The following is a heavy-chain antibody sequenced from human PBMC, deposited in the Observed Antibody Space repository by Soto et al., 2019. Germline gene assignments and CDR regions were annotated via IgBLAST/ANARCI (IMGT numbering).Heavy chain of an antibody. CDR2: INHSGST. Sequence: PSDTLSLTCAVYGGSFSGYYWSWIRQPPGKGLEWIGEINHSGSTNYNPSLKSRVTISVDTSKNQFSLKLSSVTAADTAVYYCARGSCSSTSCYRYYYYMDVWGKGTTVTVSS. D-gene: IGHD2-2*01. J-gene: IGHJ6*03. CDR1: GGSFSGYY. V-gene: IGHV4-34*01. CDR3: ARGSCSSTSCYRYYYYMDV.